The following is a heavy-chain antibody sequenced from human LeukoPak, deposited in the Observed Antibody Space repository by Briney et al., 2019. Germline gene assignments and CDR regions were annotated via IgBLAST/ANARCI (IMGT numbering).Heavy chain of an antibody. CDR3: AKDPGVVPAAIYAVYFDY. J-gene: IGHJ4*02. V-gene: IGHV3-23*01. D-gene: IGHD2-2*02. CDR1: GFTFSSYA. Sequence: GGSLRLSCAASGFTFSSYAMSWVRQAPGKGLEWVSAISGSGGSTYYADSVEGRFTISRDNSKNTLYLQMNSLRAEDTAVYYCAKDPGVVPAAIYAVYFDYWGQGTLVTVSS. CDR2: ISGSGGST.